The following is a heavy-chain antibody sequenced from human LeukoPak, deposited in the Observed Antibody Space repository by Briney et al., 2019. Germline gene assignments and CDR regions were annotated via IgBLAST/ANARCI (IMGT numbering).Heavy chain of an antibody. D-gene: IGHD2/OR15-2a*01. Sequence: GESLKISCKGSGYRFTTSWIAWVRQAPGQGLEWMGWINTRSGDAQLAHSLQARVTMTTDTSTSTASMELGSLGSDDTAVYYCARDTDFSIDYWGQGSLVTVSS. CDR3: ARDTDFSIDY. J-gene: IGHJ4*02. V-gene: IGHV1-18*04. CDR2: INTRSGDA. CDR1: GYRFTTSW.